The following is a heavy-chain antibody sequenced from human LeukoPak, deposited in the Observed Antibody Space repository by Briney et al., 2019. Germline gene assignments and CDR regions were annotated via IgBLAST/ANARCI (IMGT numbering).Heavy chain of an antibody. V-gene: IGHV1-2*04. D-gene: IGHD3-16*02. CDR1: GYTFTGYY. Sequence: ASVKVSCKASGYTFTGYYMHWVRQAPGQGLEWMGWSNPNSGGTNYAQKFQGWVTMTRDTSISTAYMELSRLRSDYTAAYYCARGPMTTFGGVIAPHFDYWGQGTLVTVSS. J-gene: IGHJ4*02. CDR2: SNPNSGGT. CDR3: ARGPMTTFGGVIAPHFDY.